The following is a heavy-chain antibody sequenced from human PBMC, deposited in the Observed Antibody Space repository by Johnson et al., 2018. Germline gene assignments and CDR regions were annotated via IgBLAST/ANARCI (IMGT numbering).Heavy chain of an antibody. Sequence: EVQLVESGGGVVQXGRSLRLSCAASGFTFSSYSMNWVRQAPGKGLEWVSSISSSSSYIYYADSVKGRFTISRDNAKNSLYLQMNSLRAEDTAVYYGVRESSGAFDIWGQGTMVTVSS. CDR3: VRESSGAFDI. V-gene: IGHV3-21*01. D-gene: IGHD3-10*01. CDR1: GFTFSSYS. J-gene: IGHJ3*02. CDR2: ISSSSSYI.